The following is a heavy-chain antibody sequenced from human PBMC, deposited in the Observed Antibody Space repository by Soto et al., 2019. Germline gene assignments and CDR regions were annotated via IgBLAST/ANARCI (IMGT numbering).Heavy chain of an antibody. D-gene: IGHD3-3*01. CDR2: IYYSGST. CDR1: GGSISSGGYY. J-gene: IGHJ3*02. Sequence: PSETLSLTCTVSGGSISSGGYYWSWIRPHPGKGLEWIGYIYYSGSTYYNPSLKSRVTISVDTSKNQFSLKLSSVTAADTAVYYCARGKFLAAVVNPDIQYDAFDIWGQGTMVTVSS. CDR3: ARGKFLAAVVNPDIQYDAFDI. V-gene: IGHV4-31*03.